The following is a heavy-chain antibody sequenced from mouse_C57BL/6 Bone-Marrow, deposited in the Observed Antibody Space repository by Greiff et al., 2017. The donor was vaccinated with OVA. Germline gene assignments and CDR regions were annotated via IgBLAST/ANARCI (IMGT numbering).Heavy chain of an antibody. CDR1: GYTFTSYW. Sequence: QVQLQQPGAELVRPGSSVKLSCKASGYTFTSYWMHWVKQRPIQGLEWIGNIDPSDSETHYNQKFKDKATLTVDKPSSTAYMQLSSLTSEDAAVYYCASYGSTDFDYWGQGTTLTVSS. CDR2: IDPSDSET. V-gene: IGHV1-52*01. CDR3: ASYGSTDFDY. J-gene: IGHJ2*01. D-gene: IGHD1-1*01.